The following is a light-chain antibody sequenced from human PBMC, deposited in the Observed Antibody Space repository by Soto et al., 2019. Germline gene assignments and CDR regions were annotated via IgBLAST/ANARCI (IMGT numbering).Light chain of an antibody. Sequence: QSALTQPPSVSGSPGQSITISCTGTSSDVGGYNYVSWYQQHPGKAPKLMIYDVSNRPSGVSSRFSGSKSGNTASLTISGLQAEDEADYYCSSYTSSNTLHVLFGGGTKLTVL. CDR1: SSDVGGYNY. V-gene: IGLV2-14*01. CDR2: DVS. CDR3: SSYTSSNTLHVL. J-gene: IGLJ2*01.